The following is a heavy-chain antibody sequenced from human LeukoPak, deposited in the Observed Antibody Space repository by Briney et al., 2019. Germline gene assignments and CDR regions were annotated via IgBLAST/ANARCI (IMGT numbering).Heavy chain of an antibody. CDR3: ARDRAYREGPTMGGY. CDR2: INPHNGNT. Sequence: ASVKVSCKASGYTFTSYAIHWVRQAPGQRLEWMGWINPHNGNTKYSQHFQGRITLSRDTSASTAYMDLSSLSSEDTAVYYCARDRAYREGPTMGGYWGQGTLVTVSS. D-gene: IGHD1-26*01. J-gene: IGHJ4*02. V-gene: IGHV1-3*01. CDR1: GYTFTSYA.